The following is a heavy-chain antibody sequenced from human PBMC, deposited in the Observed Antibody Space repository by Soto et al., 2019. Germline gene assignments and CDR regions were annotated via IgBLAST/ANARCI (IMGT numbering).Heavy chain of an antibody. V-gene: IGHV4-39*01. D-gene: IGHD1-26*01. CDR3: AGHRVGAIVDVFAY. CDR2: IYYSGST. CDR1: GGSISSSWVY. Sequence: KPSGILSISCAVSGGSISSSWVYWGWIPQPPGKGLEWIGSIYYSGSTYYNPSLKSRVTISVDTSKNQFSLKLSSVTAADTALLDCAGHRVGAIVDVFAYLGQGTLVTVSS. J-gene: IGHJ4*01.